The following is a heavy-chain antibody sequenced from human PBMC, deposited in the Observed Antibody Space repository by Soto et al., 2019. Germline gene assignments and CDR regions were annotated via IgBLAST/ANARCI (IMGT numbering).Heavy chain of an antibody. Sequence: EVQLVESGGNLARPGESLRLSCAASGFKFDDYAFHWVRQAPGKGPEWVSGINWNGAYSGYADSVKGRFTISRDNAGNFVYLQMDTLRPEDTALYYCARVHSSGWYVEPYDAWGQGTRVTVPS. CDR3: ARVHSSGWYVEPYDA. V-gene: IGHV3-9*01. CDR2: INWNGAYS. CDR1: GFKFDDYA. D-gene: IGHD6-19*01. J-gene: IGHJ3*01.